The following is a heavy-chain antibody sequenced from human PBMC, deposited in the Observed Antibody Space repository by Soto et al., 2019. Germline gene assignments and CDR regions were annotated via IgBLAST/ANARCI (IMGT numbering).Heavy chain of an antibody. D-gene: IGHD6-19*01. J-gene: IGHJ3*01. V-gene: IGHV3-20*04. CDR2: ITWNSGST. CDR3: ARDGGVAVAVDAFDL. Sequence: EVELVESGGGVVRPGGSLRLSCAASGFRFDDFGMSWVRQAPGKGLEWVSGITWNSGSTGYADSVKGRFRISRDNAKISLYLQMDSLRAEDTAFYYCARDGGVAVAVDAFDLWGQGTMVTVSS. CDR1: GFRFDDFG.